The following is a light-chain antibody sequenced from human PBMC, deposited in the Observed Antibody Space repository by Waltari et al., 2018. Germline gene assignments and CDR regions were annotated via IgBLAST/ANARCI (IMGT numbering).Light chain of an antibody. J-gene: IGKJ1*01. CDR1: QSVGRT. Sequence: DIVLTQSPGTLSLSPGDRATLSCRASQSVGRTLAWYQQRPGQAPRLLSYAASSRATGIPDRFSGSGSGTDFSLTISRLEPEDFAVYYCQKYGTRPATFGQGTKVEVK. V-gene: IGKV3-20*01. CDR2: AAS. CDR3: QKYGTRPAT.